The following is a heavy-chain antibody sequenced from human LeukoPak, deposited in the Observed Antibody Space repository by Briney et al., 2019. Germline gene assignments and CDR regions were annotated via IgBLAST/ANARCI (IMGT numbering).Heavy chain of an antibody. CDR2: IYYSGST. CDR3: ARYYRDGYNYDY. CDR1: GGSIRSSYYY. V-gene: IGHV4-39*01. D-gene: IGHD5-24*01. Sequence: SETLSLTCTVSGGSIRSSYYYWGWLRQPPGTGLEWIGSIYYSGSTYYNPSLKSRVTISVDTSKNQFSLKLSSVTAADTAVYYCARYYRDGYNYDYWGQGTLVTVSS. J-gene: IGHJ4*02.